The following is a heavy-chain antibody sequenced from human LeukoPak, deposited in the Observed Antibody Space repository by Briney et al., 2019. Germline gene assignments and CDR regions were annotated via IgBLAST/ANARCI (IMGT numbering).Heavy chain of an antibody. D-gene: IGHD6-19*01. CDR2: FTGSGDDT. CDR1: GFTFSNYP. J-gene: IGHJ4*02. Sequence: GGSLRLSCAASGFTFSNYPMSWVRQAPGKGLEWVSAFTGSGDDTYHADSVKGRFTISRDNPKNTLYLQLNTLRDEDTAVYYCAKGSSSGRPYYFDNWGQGTLVTVSS. CDR3: AKGSSSGRPYYFDN. V-gene: IGHV3-23*01.